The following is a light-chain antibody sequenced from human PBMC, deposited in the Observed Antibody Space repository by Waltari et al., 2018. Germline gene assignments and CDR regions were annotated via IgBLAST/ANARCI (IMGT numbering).Light chain of an antibody. V-gene: IGKV3-11*01. J-gene: IGKJ1*01. CDR3: QQRINWPLT. CDR2: DAS. Sequence: IVLTQSPATLSLSPGERATLSCRASQSLTSYLAWYQQKPGQAPRVLIYDASNRATGIPARFSGSGSGTVFTLTISSLEPEDFAIYYCQQRINWPLTFGQGTKLEIK. CDR1: QSLTSY.